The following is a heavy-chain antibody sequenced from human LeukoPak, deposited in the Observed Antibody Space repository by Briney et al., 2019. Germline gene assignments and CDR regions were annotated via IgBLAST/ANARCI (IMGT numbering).Heavy chain of an antibody. CDR1: GVSFSGYY. CDR2: INHSGST. Sequence: SETLSLTCAVYGVSFSGYYWSWIRQPPGKGLEWIGEINHSGSTNYNPSLKSRVTISVDTSKNQFSLKLSSVTAADTAVYYCARGGGYSFSPHAFDIWGHGTMVTVSS. V-gene: IGHV4-34*01. D-gene: IGHD5-18*01. CDR3: ARGGGYSFSPHAFDI. J-gene: IGHJ3*02.